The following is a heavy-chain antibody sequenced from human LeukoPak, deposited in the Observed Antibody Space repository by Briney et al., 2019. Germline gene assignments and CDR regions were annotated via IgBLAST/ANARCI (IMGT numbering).Heavy chain of an antibody. CDR1: GYTFTSYD. CDR2: MNPNSGNT. Sequence: ASVKVSCKASGYTFTSYDINWMRQATGQGLERMGWMNPNSGNTGYAQKFQDRVTMTRNTSIKTAYMELSSLRSEDMAVYYCARGFRDSSGRKPDYWGQGTLVTVSS. J-gene: IGHJ4*02. CDR3: ARGFRDSSGRKPDY. D-gene: IGHD3-22*01. V-gene: IGHV1-8*01.